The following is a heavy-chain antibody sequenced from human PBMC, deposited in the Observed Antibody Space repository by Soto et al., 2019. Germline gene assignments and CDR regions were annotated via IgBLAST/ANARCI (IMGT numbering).Heavy chain of an antibody. Sequence: PGGSLRLSSVASGFTVNNSYMSWVRQAPGKGLEWVSAIYSGGSSFYADSMKGRFTTSRDNSKNTLYLQMNGLRAEDTALYYCARSAIAAQVDYFDHWGQGTLVTVSS. CDR2: IYSGGSS. D-gene: IGHD6-13*01. CDR1: GFTVNNSY. V-gene: IGHV3-53*01. J-gene: IGHJ4*02. CDR3: ARSAIAAQVDYFDH.